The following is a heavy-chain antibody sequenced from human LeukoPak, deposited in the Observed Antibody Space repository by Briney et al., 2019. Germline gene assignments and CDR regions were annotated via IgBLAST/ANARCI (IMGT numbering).Heavy chain of an antibody. CDR2: IYYSGTT. D-gene: IGHD2-8*02. J-gene: IGHJ1*01. CDR1: GGSISSYY. V-gene: IGHV4-59*08. CDR3: ARHGTVAGPFQH. Sequence: SETLSLTCTVSGGSISSYYWSWIRKPPGKALEWIGYIYYSGTTNYNPSLKSRVTMSVDTSKNQFSLKLNSTTAADTAVYYCARHGTVAGPFQHWGQGTLVAVSS.